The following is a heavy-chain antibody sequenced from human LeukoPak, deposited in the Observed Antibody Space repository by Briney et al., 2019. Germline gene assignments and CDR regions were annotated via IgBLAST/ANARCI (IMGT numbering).Heavy chain of an antibody. CDR2: TSYYSGRT. D-gene: IGHD1-26*01. CDR3: VRHVVGPTGAEYFQE. CDR1: SGSISSSSYY. Sequence: PSETLSLTCAVSSGSISSSSYYWGWIRQSPGKGPEWIGSTSYYSGRTDYNPSLKSRVSISVHTSKNQFSLRLTSVTAADTAIYYCVRHVVGPTGAEYFQEWGQGTRVTVSS. J-gene: IGHJ1*01. V-gene: IGHV4-39*01.